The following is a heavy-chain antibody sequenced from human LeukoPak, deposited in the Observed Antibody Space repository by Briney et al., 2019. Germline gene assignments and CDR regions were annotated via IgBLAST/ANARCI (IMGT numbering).Heavy chain of an antibody. D-gene: IGHD2-21*02. CDR2: ITGDGDRT. CDR1: GFTFDDYA. V-gene: IGHV3-43*02. CDR3: AEDYCGDDCYIHDAFDV. Sequence: PGGSLRLSCAASGFTFDDYAMHWVRQAPGKGLEWVSFITGDGDRTTYADSVKGRFTISRDNSKNSLYLQMNSLRTEDTALYYCAEDYCGDDCYIHDAFDVWGHGTMVTVSS. J-gene: IGHJ3*01.